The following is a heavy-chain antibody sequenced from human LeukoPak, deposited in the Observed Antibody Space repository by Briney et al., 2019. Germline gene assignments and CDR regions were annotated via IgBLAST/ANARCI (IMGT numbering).Heavy chain of an antibody. CDR2: ISSSSSYI. V-gene: IGHV3-11*06. CDR3: ARDGAWAIFGVVSRNDAFDI. Sequence: GGSLRLSCAASGFTFSDYYMSWIRQAPGKGLEWVSSISSSSSYIYYADSVKGRFTISRDNAKNSLYLQMNSLRAEDTAVYYCARDGAWAIFGVVSRNDAFDIWGQGTMVTVSS. D-gene: IGHD3-3*01. J-gene: IGHJ3*02. CDR1: GFTFSDYY.